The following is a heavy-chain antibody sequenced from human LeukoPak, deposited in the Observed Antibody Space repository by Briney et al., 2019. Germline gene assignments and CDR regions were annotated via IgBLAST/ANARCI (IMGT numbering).Heavy chain of an antibody. D-gene: IGHD3-3*02. CDR1: GFTFSSYG. CDR3: GNHFPHFDY. J-gene: IGHJ4*02. Sequence: GGSLRLSCAASGFTFSSYGMHWVRQAPGKGLEWVAVISHDGSDKYYADSVKGRFTISRDNSKNTLYLQMNSLRAEDTAVYYCGNHFPHFDYWGQGTLVTVSS. CDR2: ISHDGSDK. V-gene: IGHV3-30*18.